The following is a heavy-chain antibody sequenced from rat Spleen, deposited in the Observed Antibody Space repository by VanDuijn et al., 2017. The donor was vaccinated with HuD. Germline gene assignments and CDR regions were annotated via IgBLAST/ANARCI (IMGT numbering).Heavy chain of an antibody. Sequence: EVQLIESGPGLVQPSQTLSLTCTVSGFSLTDYSVHWVRQPPGKGLEWMGVMWSGGTSAFNSALKSRLSIRRDTSKSLVFLIMNSMQTEDTAIYYCSRDSGGRYDDGTYYCGAYWGQGTLVTVSS. CDR2: MWSGGTS. CDR1: GFSLTDYS. V-gene: IGHV2S63*01. D-gene: IGHD1-12*02. CDR3: SRDSGGRYDDGTYYCGAY. J-gene: IGHJ3*01.